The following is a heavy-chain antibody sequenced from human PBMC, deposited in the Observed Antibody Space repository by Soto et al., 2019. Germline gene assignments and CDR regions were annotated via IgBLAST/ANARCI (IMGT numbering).Heavy chain of an antibody. D-gene: IGHD3-22*01. CDR2: VTSSSSSM. CDR3: AREADFASSGYVLDY. J-gene: IGHJ4*02. CDR1: GFTFNRYS. Sequence: EVQLVESGGGLVKPGGSLRLSCAASGFTFNRYSMNWVRQAPGKGLEWVSSVTSSSSSMLYADSVKGRFTISRDDAKDSLFLLMNSLRGDDTAVYYCAREADFASSGYVLDYWGQGTLVTVSS. V-gene: IGHV3-21*02.